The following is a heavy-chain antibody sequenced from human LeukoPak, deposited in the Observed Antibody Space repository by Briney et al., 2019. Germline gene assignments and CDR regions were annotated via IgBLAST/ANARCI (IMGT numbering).Heavy chain of an antibody. V-gene: IGHV3-21*01. CDR1: GFTFSSYS. CDR3: ARDHFSSGWTQGWFDP. J-gene: IGHJ5*02. Sequence: PGGSLRLSCAASGFTFSSYSMNWVRQAPGKGLEWVSSISSSSSYIYYADSVKGRFTISRDNAKNSLYLQMNSLRAEDTAVYYCARDHFSSGWTQGWFDPWGQGTLVTVSS. CDR2: ISSSSSYI. D-gene: IGHD6-19*01.